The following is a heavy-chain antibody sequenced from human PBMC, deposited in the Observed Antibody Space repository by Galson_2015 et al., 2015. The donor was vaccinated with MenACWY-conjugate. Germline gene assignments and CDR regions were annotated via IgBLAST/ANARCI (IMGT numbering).Heavy chain of an antibody. CDR2: ISATSATI. J-gene: IGHJ5*02. D-gene: IGHD6-13*01. CDR3: ARTAGSVPP. CDR1: GFTFSSFR. Sequence: SLRLSCAASGFTFSSFRMNWVRQAPGKGLEWVSSISATSATIYYADPVKGRFTISRDNAKNSLYLQMNSLRAEDTAVYYCARTAGSVPPWGLGTLVTVSS. V-gene: IGHV3-21*01.